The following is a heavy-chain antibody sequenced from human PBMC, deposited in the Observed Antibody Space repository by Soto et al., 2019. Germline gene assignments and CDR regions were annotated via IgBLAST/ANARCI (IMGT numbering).Heavy chain of an antibody. CDR1: GFTFSSYA. J-gene: IGHJ6*02. CDR2: ISGSGGST. Sequence: GGSLRLSCAASGFTFSSYAMIWVRQAPGKGLEWVSAISGSGGSTYYADSVKGRFTISRDNSKNTLYLQMNSLRAEDTAVYYCAKDFQRKYCSGGSCYSPNYGMDVWGQGTTVTVSS. V-gene: IGHV3-23*01. CDR3: AKDFQRKYCSGGSCYSPNYGMDV. D-gene: IGHD2-15*01.